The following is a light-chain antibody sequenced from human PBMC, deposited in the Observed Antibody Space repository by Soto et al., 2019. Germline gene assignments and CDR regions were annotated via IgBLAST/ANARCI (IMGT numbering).Light chain of an antibody. CDR1: SSDIGSSNY. J-gene: IGLJ3*02. Sequence: QSALTQPASLSGSPGQSITISCTGTSSDIGSSNYVSWYQQHPGKAPKLMIFDVSSRPSGISDRFSGSKSGNTASLTISGLQPEDEADYYCSSYGASSTLFGGGTKLTVL. V-gene: IGLV2-14*03. CDR2: DVS. CDR3: SSYGASSTL.